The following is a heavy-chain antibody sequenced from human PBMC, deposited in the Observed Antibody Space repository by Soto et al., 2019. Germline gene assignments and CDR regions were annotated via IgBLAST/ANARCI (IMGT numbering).Heavy chain of an antibody. CDR2: IYTGDSDT. J-gene: IGHJ6*02. Sequence: DSLWISRKCSGYSFASYCIAFVLQIPGKGLEWMGIIYTGDSDTRYSPSFQGQVTISADKSISTAYVQWSSLKASATAMYYCARTFEYSSSYGMDVWGQGTTVTVSS. V-gene: IGHV5-51*01. CDR1: GYSFASYC. D-gene: IGHD6-6*01. CDR3: ARTFEYSSSYGMDV.